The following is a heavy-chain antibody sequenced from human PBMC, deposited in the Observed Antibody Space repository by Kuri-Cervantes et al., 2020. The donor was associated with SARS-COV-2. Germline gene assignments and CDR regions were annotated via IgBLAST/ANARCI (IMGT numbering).Heavy chain of an antibody. J-gene: IGHJ5*02. CDR2: FYSTGVT. CDR3: ARDNILFSGSGFDT. D-gene: IGHD1-26*01. CDR1: GGSINDYY. V-gene: IGHV4-59*01. Sequence: ESLKISCTVSGGSINDYYWGWIRQPPGKGLEWIGYFYSTGVTNYDPSLKTRVTISTDASKNQSSLKLTSVTAADTAVYYCARDNILFSGSGFDTWGQGALVTVSS.